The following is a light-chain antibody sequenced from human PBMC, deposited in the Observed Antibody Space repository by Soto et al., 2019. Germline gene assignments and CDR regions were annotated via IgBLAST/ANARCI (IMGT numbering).Light chain of an antibody. CDR3: QPRYNWPLT. CDR2: DAS. J-gene: IGKJ4*01. Sequence: EIVLTQSPATLSLSPGERATLSCRASQSVSKYLAWYQQKSGQAPRLLLYDASSRATVIPARFSGSGSGTDFTLTISSLEPEDCAVYYSQPRYNWPLTFGGGTKVEIK. CDR1: QSVSKY. V-gene: IGKV3-11*01.